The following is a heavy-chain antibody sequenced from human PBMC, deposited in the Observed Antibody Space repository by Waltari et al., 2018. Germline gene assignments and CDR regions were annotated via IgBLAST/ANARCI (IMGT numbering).Heavy chain of an antibody. J-gene: IGHJ2*01. CDR2: IIPSFGTA. V-gene: IGHV1-69*01. CDR1: GGPFSSYA. D-gene: IGHD1-1*01. Sequence: QVQLVQSGAEVKKPGSSVKVSCKASGGPFSSYAISWVRQAPGQGLEWMGGIIPSFGTANDAQKCQVRVTITADESTSTAYMELSSLRSEDTAVYYCARYGARWNQWYFDLWGRGTLVTVSS. CDR3: ARYGARWNQWYFDL.